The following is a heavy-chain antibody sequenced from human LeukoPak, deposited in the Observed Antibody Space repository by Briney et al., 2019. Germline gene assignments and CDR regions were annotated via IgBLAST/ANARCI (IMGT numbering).Heavy chain of an antibody. CDR2: IWFDGSDK. CDR3: AKDGVNYYQRFFDY. D-gene: IGHD1-26*01. V-gene: IGHV3-33*06. CDR1: GFTFSTYA. J-gene: IGHJ4*02. Sequence: PGGSLRLSCAASGFTFSTYAIHWVRQAPGQGLEWVAVIWFDGSDKYYSDSVKGRFTISRDNSRNTLYLQMNSLRAEDTAVYYCAKDGVNYYQRFFDYWGQGTLVTVSS.